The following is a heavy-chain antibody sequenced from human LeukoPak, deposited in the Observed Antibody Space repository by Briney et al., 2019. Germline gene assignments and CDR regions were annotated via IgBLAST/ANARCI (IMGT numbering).Heavy chain of an antibody. CDR2: INPSGGST. Sequence: ASVKVSCKASGYTFTSYYMHWVRQAPGQGLEWMGIINPSGGSTSYAPKFQGRVTMTRDTSTSTVYMELSSLRSEDTAVYYCASQQLGDAFDIWGQGTMVTVSS. J-gene: IGHJ3*02. D-gene: IGHD6-13*01. CDR1: GYTFTSYY. CDR3: ASQQLGDAFDI. V-gene: IGHV1-46*01.